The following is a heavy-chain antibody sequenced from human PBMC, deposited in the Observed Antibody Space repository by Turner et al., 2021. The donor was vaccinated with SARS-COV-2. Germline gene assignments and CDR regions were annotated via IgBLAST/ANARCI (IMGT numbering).Heavy chain of an antibody. CDR1: GFTFSSYG. CDR3: AKQLGLYSNPMYYFDY. J-gene: IGHJ4*02. CDR2: ISYDGNNK. Sequence: QVQLVESGGVVVQPGGSLRPCCAASGFTFSSYGMHWVRQAPGKGLEWVAVISYDGNNKYYADSVKGRFTISRDNSKNTLYLQMNSLRAEDTAVYYCAKQLGLYSNPMYYFDYWGQGTLVTVSS. D-gene: IGHD4-4*01. V-gene: IGHV3-30*18.